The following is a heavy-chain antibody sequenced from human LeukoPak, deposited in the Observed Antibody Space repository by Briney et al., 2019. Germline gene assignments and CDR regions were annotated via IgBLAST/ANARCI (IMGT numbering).Heavy chain of an antibody. CDR1: GYTFTSYY. D-gene: IGHD3-10*01. J-gene: IGHJ4*02. V-gene: IGHV1-46*01. CDR3: ASLHTYYYGSGSSDSPFDY. CDR2: INPSGGST. Sequence: ASVKVSCKASGYTFTSYYMHWVRQAPGQGLEWMGIINPSGGSTSYAQKFQGRVTMTRDTSTSTVYMELSSLRSEDTAVYYCASLHTYYYGSGSSDSPFDYWGQGTLVTVSS.